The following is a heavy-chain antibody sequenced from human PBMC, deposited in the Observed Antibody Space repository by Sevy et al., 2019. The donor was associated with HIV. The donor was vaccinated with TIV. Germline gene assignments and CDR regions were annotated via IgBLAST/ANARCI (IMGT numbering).Heavy chain of an antibody. Sequence: SETLSLTCAVYGGSFSGYYWSWIRQPPGKGLEWIGEINHSGSTNYNPSLKSRVTISVDTSKNQFSLKLGSVTAADTAVYYCARGVPKGTTVTTERRDYYGMDVWGQGTTVTVSS. CDR1: GGSFSGYY. D-gene: IGHD4-17*01. CDR2: INHSGST. CDR3: ARGVPKGTTVTTERRDYYGMDV. V-gene: IGHV4-34*01. J-gene: IGHJ6*02.